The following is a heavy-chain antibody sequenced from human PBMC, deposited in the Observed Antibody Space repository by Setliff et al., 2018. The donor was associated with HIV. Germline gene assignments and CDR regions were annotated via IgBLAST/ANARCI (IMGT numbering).Heavy chain of an antibody. J-gene: IGHJ4*02. Sequence: SETLSLTCTVSGGSISSQYWSWIRQTPGKGLESIGYVYNSGGTNYNPSLKSRVTISVDTSKNQFSLRLSSVTAADTAVYYCARNSQKGIQPLLLASWGQGKMVTVSS. D-gene: IGHD1-1*01. CDR2: VYNSGGT. CDR3: ARNSQKGIQPLLLAS. V-gene: IGHV4-59*11. CDR1: GGSISSQY.